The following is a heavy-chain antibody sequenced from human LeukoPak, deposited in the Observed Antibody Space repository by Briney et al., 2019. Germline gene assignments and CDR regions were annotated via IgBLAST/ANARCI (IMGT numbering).Heavy chain of an antibody. J-gene: IGHJ4*01. CDR2: IYYSGST. V-gene: IGHV4-30-4*01. CDR1: GGSISSGDYY. CDR3: ARSPYVWGSYRYSYFDY. Sequence: SQTLSLTCTVSGGSISSGDYYWSWIRQPPGKGLEWIGYIYYSGSTYYNPSLKSRVTISVDTSKNQFSLKLSSVTAADTAVYYCARSPYVWGSYRYSYFDYWGHGTLVTVSS. D-gene: IGHD3-16*02.